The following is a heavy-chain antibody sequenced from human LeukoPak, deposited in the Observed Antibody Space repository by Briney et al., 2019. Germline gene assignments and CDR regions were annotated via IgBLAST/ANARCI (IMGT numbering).Heavy chain of an antibody. J-gene: IGHJ5*02. CDR2: IQQDGSGE. V-gene: IGHV3-7*01. D-gene: IGHD1-1*01. CDR3: ARENWYRFDP. CDR1: GFPFSTFW. Sequence: GGSLRLYCEASGFPFSTFWMIWVRQPPGKGLEWVAKIQQDGSGEEYVDSVKGRFTISRGNAKNSLYLQMNSLRVEDTGVYYCARENWYRFDPWGQGTLVTVSS.